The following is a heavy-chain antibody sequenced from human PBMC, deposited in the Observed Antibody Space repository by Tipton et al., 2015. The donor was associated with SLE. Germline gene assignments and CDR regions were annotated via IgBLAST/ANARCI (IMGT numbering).Heavy chain of an antibody. CDR3: ARLTPWGYDY. Sequence: LRLSCTVSGGSISNSTYYWGWIRQPPGKGLEWIGSIEYSGTSYFNPSLKSRVTISVDTSKNQFSLKLSSVTAADTAVYYCARLTPWGYDYWGPGMLVTVPS. V-gene: IGHV4-39*07. J-gene: IGHJ4*02. CDR1: GGSISNSTYY. CDR2: IEYSGTS. D-gene: IGHD7-27*01.